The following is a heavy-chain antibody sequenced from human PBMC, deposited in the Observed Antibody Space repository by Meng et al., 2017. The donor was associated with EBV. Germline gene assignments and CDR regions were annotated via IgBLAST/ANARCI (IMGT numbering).Heavy chain of an antibody. CDR1: GGTLSSYA. CDR2: INPILGIA. J-gene: IGHJ4*02. V-gene: IGHV1-69*04. CDR3: ARERPGGMATTPYFDY. D-gene: IGHD5-24*01. Sequence: VEYGAGVENPGSWVKVYCTAAGGTLSSYANSWVRKAPGPGLGWMGGINPILGIANYAQKFQDRVTINAVQSTSTDYMELSSLRSEATAVYYCARERPGGMATTPYFDYWGQGTLVTVSS.